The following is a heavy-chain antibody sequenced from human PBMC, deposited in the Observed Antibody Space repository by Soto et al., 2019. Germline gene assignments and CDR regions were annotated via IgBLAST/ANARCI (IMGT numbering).Heavy chain of an antibody. J-gene: IGHJ4*02. CDR1: GFTFSSYW. CDR2: INSDGSST. CDR3: ARVPRGLAAAGDY. Sequence: GGSLRLSCAASGFTFSSYWMHWVRQAPGKGLVWVSRINSDGSSTSYADSVKGRFTISRDNAKNTLYLQMNSLRAEDTAVYYCARVPRGLAAAGDYWGQGTLVTVSS. D-gene: IGHD6-13*01. V-gene: IGHV3-74*01.